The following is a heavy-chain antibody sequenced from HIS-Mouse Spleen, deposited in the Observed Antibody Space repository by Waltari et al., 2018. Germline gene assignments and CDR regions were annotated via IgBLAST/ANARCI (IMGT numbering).Heavy chain of an antibody. J-gene: IGHJ4*02. CDR3: AKASSGWLDY. Sequence: QGQLVESGGGVVKPWRSLRLSGAASGFTVITCGRPWVRQAPGKGLGWVAVISYDGSNKYYAASVKGRFTISRDNSKNTLYLQMNSLRAEDTAVYYCAKASSGWLDYWGQGTLVTVSS. V-gene: IGHV3-30*18. CDR1: GFTVITCG. CDR2: ISYDGSNK. D-gene: IGHD6-19*01.